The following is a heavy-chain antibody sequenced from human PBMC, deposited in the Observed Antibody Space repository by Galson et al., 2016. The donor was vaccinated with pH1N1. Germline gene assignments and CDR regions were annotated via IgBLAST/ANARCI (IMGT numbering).Heavy chain of an antibody. Sequence: SLRLSCAGSGFNFSNHWMAWVRQAPGKGLEWVAHVNEEGIEENYIDSVTGRFIITRDNAKKSVFLQMYSLRGDDTAVYDCARVQVSAFFSMDHWGQGALVTVSS. D-gene: IGHD2-8*01. CDR3: ARVQVSAFFSMDH. J-gene: IGHJ4*02. CDR2: VNEEGIEE. CDR1: GFNFSNHW. V-gene: IGHV3-7*03.